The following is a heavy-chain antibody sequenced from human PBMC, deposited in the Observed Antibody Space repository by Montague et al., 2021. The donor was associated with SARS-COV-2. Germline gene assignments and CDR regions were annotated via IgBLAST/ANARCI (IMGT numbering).Heavy chain of an antibody. J-gene: IGHJ6*02. D-gene: IGHD3-10*01. Sequence: SETLSLTCAAYGGSLSGYYWSWIRQPPEKGLEWIGEINHSANTKXXPSLKSPDTISIDTSKNQFSLKMTSVTAADTATYYCASGIYPSGSYYNRYYYGLNIWGPGTTVIVSS. V-gene: IGHV4-34*01. CDR1: GGSLSGYY. CDR2: INHSANT. CDR3: ASGIYPSGSYYNRYYYGLNI.